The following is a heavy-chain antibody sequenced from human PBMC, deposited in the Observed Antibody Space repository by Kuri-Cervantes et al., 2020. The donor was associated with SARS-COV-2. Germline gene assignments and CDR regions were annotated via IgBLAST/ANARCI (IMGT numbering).Heavy chain of an antibody. CDR2: ISSSGSTI. J-gene: IGHJ4*02. CDR1: GFTFSSYE. CDR3: ARTELELFSGYYFDY. D-gene: IGHD1-26*01. V-gene: IGHV3-48*03. Sequence: AGSLSLSCAASGFTFSSYEMNWVRQAPGKGLEWVSYISSSGSTIYYADSVKGRFTISRDNAKNSLYLQMNSLRAEDTAVYYCARTELELFSGYYFDYWGQGTLVTVSS.